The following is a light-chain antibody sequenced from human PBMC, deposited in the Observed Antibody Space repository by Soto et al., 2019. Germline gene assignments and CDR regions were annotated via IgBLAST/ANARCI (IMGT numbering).Light chain of an antibody. V-gene: IGLV2-11*01. CDR2: DVI. J-gene: IGLJ3*02. CDR1: SRDVGGYNF. CDR3: FSYAGSYTLGV. Sequence: QSALTQPRSVSGSPGQSVTISCTGTSRDVGGYNFVSWYQQLPRKAPKVIIYDVIKRPSGVPDRFSGSKSGNSASLTISGLQAEDEADDYCFSYAGSYTLGVFGGGTKLTVL.